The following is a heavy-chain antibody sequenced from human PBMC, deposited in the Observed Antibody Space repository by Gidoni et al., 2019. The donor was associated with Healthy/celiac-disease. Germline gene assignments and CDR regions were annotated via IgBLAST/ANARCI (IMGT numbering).Heavy chain of an antibody. J-gene: IGHJ6*02. D-gene: IGHD3-22*01. Sequence: QVPLVQSGAEVRKPGSSVKVSCKPSGGTFSRYPIRWVRQAPGHGLEWMGGIIPIFGTANYAQKFQGRVTITADESTSTAYMGLSSLRSEDTAVYYCAWGRYYDSSGYTYYYYYYGMDVWGQGTTVTVSS. CDR3: AWGRYYDSSGYTYYYYYYGMDV. CDR1: GGTFSRYP. CDR2: IIPIFGTA. V-gene: IGHV1-69*01.